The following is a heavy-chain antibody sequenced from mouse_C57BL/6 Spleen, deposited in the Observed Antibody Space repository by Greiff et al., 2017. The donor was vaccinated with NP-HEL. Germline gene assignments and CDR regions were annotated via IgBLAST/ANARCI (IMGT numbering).Heavy chain of an antibody. D-gene: IGHD1-1*01. CDR3: ARSILLRYPFGAMDY. J-gene: IGHJ4*01. V-gene: IGHV1-82*01. CDR1: GYAFSSSW. Sequence: QVQLQQSGPELVKPGASVKISCKASGYAFSSSWMNWVKQRPGKGLEWIGRIYPGDGDTNYNGKFKGKATLTADKSSSTAYMQLSSLTSEDSAVYFCARSILLRYPFGAMDYWGQGTSVTVSS. CDR2: IYPGDGDT.